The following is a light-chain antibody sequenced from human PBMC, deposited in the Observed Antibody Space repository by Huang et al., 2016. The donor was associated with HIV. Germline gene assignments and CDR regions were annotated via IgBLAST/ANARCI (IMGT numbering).Light chain of an antibody. CDR1: QSLVSSDGDIY. CDR2: HVS. CDR3: MQGTHWPGT. J-gene: IGKJ1*01. V-gene: IGKV2-30*01. Sequence: DVVMTQSPLSLPVTLGQPASIFCRSSQSLVSSDGDIYLNWFQQRPGQSPRRLIYHVSNRDSGVPHRFSGSGSGAHFTLRINTVEAEDVAIYYCMQGTHWPGTFGPGTKMDI.